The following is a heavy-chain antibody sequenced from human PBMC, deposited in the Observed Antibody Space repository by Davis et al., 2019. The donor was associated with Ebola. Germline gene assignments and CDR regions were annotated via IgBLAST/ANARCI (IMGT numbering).Heavy chain of an antibody. D-gene: IGHD6-19*01. V-gene: IGHV3-9*01. CDR2: ISWNSGSI. CDR3: ARGGGYSSGWDDY. Sequence: GGSLRLSCAASGFTFDDYAMHWVRQAPGKGLEWVSSISWNSGSIGYADSVKGRFTISRDNAKNSLYLQMNSLRAEDTAVYYCARGGGYSSGWDDYWGQGTLVTVSS. CDR1: GFTFDDYA. J-gene: IGHJ4*02.